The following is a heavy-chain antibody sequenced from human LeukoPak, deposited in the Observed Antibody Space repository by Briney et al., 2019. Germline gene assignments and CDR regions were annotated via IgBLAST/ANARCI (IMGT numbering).Heavy chain of an antibody. Sequence: PGGSLRLSCAASGFTLFSYSMNWARQAPGKGLELLSYINGRSTTIYYAGSAKGRFTISRDNARNSLYLQMNSLRVEDTAVYYCAKQSYARSLGEGGPGTLVSVSS. D-gene: IGHD2-8*01. V-gene: IGHV3-48*04. CDR2: INGRSTTI. CDR3: AKQSYARSLGE. CDR1: GFTLFSYS. J-gene: IGHJ4*02.